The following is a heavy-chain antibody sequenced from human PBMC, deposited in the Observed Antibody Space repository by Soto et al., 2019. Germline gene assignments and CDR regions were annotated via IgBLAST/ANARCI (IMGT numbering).Heavy chain of an antibody. J-gene: IGHJ6*03. V-gene: IGHV3-64*01. CDR1: GFTFSSDA. CDR2: ISSNGIGT. Sequence: EVQLVESGGGLAQPGGSLRLSCAASGFTFSSDAMDWVRQAPGKGLEYVSGISSNGIGTYYASSVKGRFTISRDNSRDTVYLQMDSLRPEDMAVYYCARRARVDYCYMDVWGKGTMVTVS. D-gene: IGHD6-6*01. CDR3: ARRARVDYCYMDV.